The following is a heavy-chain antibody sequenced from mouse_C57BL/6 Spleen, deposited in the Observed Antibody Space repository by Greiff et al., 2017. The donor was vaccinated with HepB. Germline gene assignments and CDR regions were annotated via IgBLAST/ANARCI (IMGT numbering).Heavy chain of an antibody. V-gene: IGHV1-9*01. Sequence: QVQLQQSGAELMKPGASVKLSCKATGYTFTGYWIEWVKQRPGHGLEWIGEILPGRGSTNYNEKFKGKATFTADTSSNTAYMQLSSLTTEDSAIYYCARKIYYGSSPYYFDYWGQGTTLTVSS. D-gene: IGHD1-1*01. CDR2: ILPGRGST. J-gene: IGHJ2*01. CDR1: GYTFTGYW. CDR3: ARKIYYGSSPYYFDY.